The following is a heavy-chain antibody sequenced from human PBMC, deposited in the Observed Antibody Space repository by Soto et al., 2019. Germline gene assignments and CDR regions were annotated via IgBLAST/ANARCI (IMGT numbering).Heavy chain of an antibody. CDR3: FSFVFTYVLEGYRYPY. V-gene: IGHV3-23*01. Sequence: HPGGSLRLSCTVSGLTFSNYAMSWVRQAPGKGLDWVSTIGGSGGGRYYADSVKGRFTISRDNSKNTLYLHMDSLRVEDTAVYYCFSFVFTYVLEGYRYPYWGQGTLVTVSS. CDR1: GLTFSNYA. D-gene: IGHD3-16*02. CDR2: IGGSGGGR. J-gene: IGHJ4*02.